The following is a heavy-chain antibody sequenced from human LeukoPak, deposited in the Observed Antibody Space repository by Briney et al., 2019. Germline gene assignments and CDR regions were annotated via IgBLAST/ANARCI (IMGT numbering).Heavy chain of an antibody. CDR2: IKEDGSEK. D-gene: IGHD3/OR15-3a*01. Sequence: VGSLRLSCAASGFTFSSYWMTWVRQAPGKGLEWVANIKEDGSEKYYVDSVKGRFTISRDNTKNSLYLQTNSLRAEDTAVYYCARDSGFSGTQRGEYWGQGTLVTVSS. CDR3: ARDSGFSGTQRGEY. CDR1: GFTFSSYW. J-gene: IGHJ4*02. V-gene: IGHV3-7*01.